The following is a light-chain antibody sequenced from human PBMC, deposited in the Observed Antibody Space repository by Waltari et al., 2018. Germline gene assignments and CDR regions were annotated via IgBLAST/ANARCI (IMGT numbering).Light chain of an antibody. CDR2: DAS. CDR3: QQYDDFPPYI. CDR1: RDIKNF. Sequence: DIQMTQSPSSLSASVRDRVTISCQASRDIKNFLNWYQQKPGKAPKLLIYDASNLEIGVPSRFSGRGSGTHFTFTISSLQPEDVATYYCQQYDDFPPYIFGQGAKVDIK. V-gene: IGKV1-33*01. J-gene: IGKJ2*01.